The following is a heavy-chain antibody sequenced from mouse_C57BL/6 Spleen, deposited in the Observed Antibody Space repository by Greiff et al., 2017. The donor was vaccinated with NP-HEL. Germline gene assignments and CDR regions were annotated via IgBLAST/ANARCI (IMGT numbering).Heavy chain of an antibody. J-gene: IGHJ2*01. Sequence: QSCKASGYTFTSYWMQWVKQRPGQGLEWIGEIDPSDSYTNYNQKFKGKATLTVDTSSSTAYMQLSSLTSEDSAVYYCAELGQGYWGQGTTLTVSS. CDR1: GYTFTSYW. CDR3: AELGQGY. D-gene: IGHD4-1*01. CDR2: IDPSDSYT. V-gene: IGHV1-50*01.